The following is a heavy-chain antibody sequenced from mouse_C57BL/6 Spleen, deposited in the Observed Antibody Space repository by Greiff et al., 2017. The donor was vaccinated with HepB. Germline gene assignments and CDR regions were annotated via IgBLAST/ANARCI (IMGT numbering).Heavy chain of an antibody. CDR3: ARYPNSNHGDYYAMDY. J-gene: IGHJ4*01. Sequence: QVQLQQSGAELMKPGASVKLSCKATGYTFTGYWIEWVKQRPGHGLEWIGEILPGSGSTNYNEKFKGKATFTADTSSNTAYMQLSSLTTEDSAIYYCARYPNSNHGDYYAMDYWGQGTSVTVSS. CDR2: ILPGSGST. D-gene: IGHD2-5*01. V-gene: IGHV1-9*01. CDR1: GYTFTGYW.